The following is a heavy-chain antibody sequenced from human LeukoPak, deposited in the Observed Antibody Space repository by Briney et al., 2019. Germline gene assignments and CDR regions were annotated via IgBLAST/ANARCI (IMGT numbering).Heavy chain of an antibody. J-gene: IGHJ3*02. CDR3: ARDLIYTYTYRTAFDI. CDR1: GFTFSRFW. D-gene: IGHD5-18*01. V-gene: IGHV3-7*01. CDR2: IKQDGSEK. Sequence: GGSLRLSCAASGFTFSRFWMSWVRQAPGKGLEWVANIKQDGSEKYDVDSVKGRFTISRDNAKNSLYLQMDSLRAEDTALYYCARDLIYTYTYRTAFDIWGHGTMVTVSS.